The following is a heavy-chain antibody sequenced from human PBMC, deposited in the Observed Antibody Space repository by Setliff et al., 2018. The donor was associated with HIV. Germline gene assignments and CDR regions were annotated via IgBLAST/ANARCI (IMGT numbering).Heavy chain of an antibody. CDR3: ARGPITMIVVYFDY. CDR2: INPNSGGT. J-gene: IGHJ4*02. CDR1: GYTFTGYY. D-gene: IGHD3-22*01. V-gene: IGHV1-2*02. Sequence: ASVKVSCKASGYTFTGYYMHWVRQAPGQGLEWMGWINPNSGGTNYAQKFQGRVTMTRDTSISPAYMELSRLRSDDTAVYYCARGPITMIVVYFDYWGQGTLVTVSS.